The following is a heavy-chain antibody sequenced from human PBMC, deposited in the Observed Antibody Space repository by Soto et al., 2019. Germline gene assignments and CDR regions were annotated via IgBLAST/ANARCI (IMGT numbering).Heavy chain of an antibody. D-gene: IGHD6-6*01. CDR1: GGSISSSSYY. Sequence: QLQLQESGPGLVKPSETLSLTCTVSGGSISSSSYYWGWIRQPPGKGLEWIGSIYYSGSTYYNPSLKSRVTISVDTSKNQFSLKLSSVTAEDTAVYYCARLRRGSSSAHFDYWGQGTLVTVSS. J-gene: IGHJ4*02. CDR2: IYYSGST. CDR3: ARLRRGSSSAHFDY. V-gene: IGHV4-39*01.